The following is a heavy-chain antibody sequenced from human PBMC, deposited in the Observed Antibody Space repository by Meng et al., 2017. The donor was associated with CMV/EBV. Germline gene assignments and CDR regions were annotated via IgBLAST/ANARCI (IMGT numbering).Heavy chain of an antibody. CDR2: IYHSGST. D-gene: IGHD6-13*01. J-gene: IGHJ5*02. Sequence: SETLSLTCTVSGYSLSSGYYWGWIRQPPGKGLEWIGSIYHSGSTYYNPSLKSRVTISVDTSKNQFSLKLSSVTAADTAVYYCARVSSGGVGAAAMWFDPWGQGTLVTVSS. CDR3: ARVSSGGVGAAAMWFDP. V-gene: IGHV4-38-2*02. CDR1: GYSLSSGYY.